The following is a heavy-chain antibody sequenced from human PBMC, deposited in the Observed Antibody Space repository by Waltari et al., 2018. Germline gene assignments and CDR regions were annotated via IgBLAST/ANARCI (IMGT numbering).Heavy chain of an antibody. D-gene: IGHD3-16*01. J-gene: IGHJ6*03. V-gene: IGHV1-69*01. Sequence: QVHLVQSGAEWKKPGSSVQVSCKAYGGTFRSYAISWVRQAPGKGLEWMGGIIPIFGTANYAQKVQGRVTITADESTSTAYMELSSLRSEDTAVYYCARDSALRLHMDVWGKGTTVTVSS. CDR2: IIPIFGTA. CDR1: GGTFRSYA. CDR3: ARDSALRLHMDV.